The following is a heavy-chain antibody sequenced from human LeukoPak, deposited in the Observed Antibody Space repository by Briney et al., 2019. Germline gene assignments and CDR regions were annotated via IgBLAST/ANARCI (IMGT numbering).Heavy chain of an antibody. V-gene: IGHV4-59*01. Sequence: PSETLSLTCTVSGGSISSYYWSWIRQPPGKGLEWIGYIYYSGSTNYNPSLKSRVTISVDTSKNQFSLKLSSVTAADTAVYYCARNHVDTAMVLYYYYYMDVWGKGTTVTVSS. CDR2: IYYSGST. J-gene: IGHJ6*03. CDR3: ARNHVDTAMVLYYYYYMDV. CDR1: GGSISSYY. D-gene: IGHD5-18*01.